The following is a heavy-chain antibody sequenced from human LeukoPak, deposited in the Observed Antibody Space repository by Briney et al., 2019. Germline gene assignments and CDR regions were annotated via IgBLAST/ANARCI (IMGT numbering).Heavy chain of an antibody. CDR3: ARDRDSSGYSKYYFDY. Sequence: ASVKVSCKATGYTFTGYYMHWVRQAPGQGLEWMGWINPNSGGTNYAQKFQGRVTMTRDTSISTAYMELSRLRSDDTAVYYCARDRDSSGYSKYYFDYWGQGTLVTVSS. D-gene: IGHD3-22*01. CDR2: INPNSGGT. J-gene: IGHJ4*02. V-gene: IGHV1-2*02. CDR1: GYTFTGYY.